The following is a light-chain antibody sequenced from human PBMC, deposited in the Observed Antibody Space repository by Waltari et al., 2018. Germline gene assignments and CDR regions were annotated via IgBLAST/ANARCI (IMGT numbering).Light chain of an antibody. CDR1: KSASGY. CDR3: QQRNNWPLT. V-gene: IGKV3-11*01. Sequence: IGLTQSPATLSLSPGERATLSCRANKSASGYLAWYQQKPGQAPRLLICDASKRATGIPARFSASGSGTDFTLTISSPEPEDSAVYYCQQRNNWPLTFGGGTKVEIK. J-gene: IGKJ4*01. CDR2: DAS.